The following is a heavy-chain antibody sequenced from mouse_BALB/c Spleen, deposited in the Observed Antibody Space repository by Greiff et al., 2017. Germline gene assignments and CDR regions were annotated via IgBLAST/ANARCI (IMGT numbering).Heavy chain of an antibody. CDR3: ARSEDGDWYFDV. V-gene: IGHV3-2*02. Sequence: EVKVEESGPGLVKPSQSLSLTCTVTGYSITSDYAWNWIRQFPGNKLEWMGYISYSGSTSYNPSLKSRISITRDTSKNQFFLQLNSVTTEDTATYYCARSEDGDWYFDVWGAGTTVTVSS. J-gene: IGHJ1*01. D-gene: IGHD2-3*01. CDR2: ISYSGST. CDR1: GYSITSDYA.